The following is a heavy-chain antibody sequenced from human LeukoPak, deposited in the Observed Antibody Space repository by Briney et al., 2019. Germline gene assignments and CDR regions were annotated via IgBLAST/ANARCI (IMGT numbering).Heavy chain of an antibody. J-gene: IGHJ5*02. Sequence: GGSLRLSCTASGFTFSSYAMHWVRQAPGRGLERVALISFDGNVKYYADSVKGRFTISRDNSKDTLYLQMNTLRGEDAALYYCAREHIAATGTNWFDPWGQGTLVTVSS. D-gene: IGHD6-13*01. CDR1: GFTFSSYA. CDR2: ISFDGNVK. CDR3: AREHIAATGTNWFDP. V-gene: IGHV3-30*04.